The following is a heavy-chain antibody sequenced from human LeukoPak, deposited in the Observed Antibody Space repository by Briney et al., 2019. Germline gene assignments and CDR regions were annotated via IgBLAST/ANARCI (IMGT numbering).Heavy chain of an antibody. CDR2: IYCSGST. Sequence: SETLSLTCTVSGGSISSYYWSWIRQPPGKGLEWIGYIYCSGSTNYNPSLKSRVTIPVDTSKNQFSLKLSSVTAADTAVYYCARHEVRRGYYFDYWGQGTLVTVSS. D-gene: IGHD3-22*01. CDR1: GGSISSYY. CDR3: ARHEVRRGYYFDY. V-gene: IGHV4-59*08. J-gene: IGHJ4*02.